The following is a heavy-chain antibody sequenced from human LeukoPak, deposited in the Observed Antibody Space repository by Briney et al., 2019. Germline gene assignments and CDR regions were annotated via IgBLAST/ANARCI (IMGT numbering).Heavy chain of an antibody. J-gene: IGHJ1*01. V-gene: IGHV4-34*01. Sequence: SETLSLTCAVYGGSFSGYYWSWIRQPPGKGLEWIGEINHSGSTNYNPSLKSRVTISVDTSKDQFSLKLSSVTAADTAVYYCARHYDSSGYPYQHWGQGTLVTVSS. D-gene: IGHD3-22*01. CDR3: ARHYDSSGYPYQH. CDR1: GGSFSGYY. CDR2: INHSGST.